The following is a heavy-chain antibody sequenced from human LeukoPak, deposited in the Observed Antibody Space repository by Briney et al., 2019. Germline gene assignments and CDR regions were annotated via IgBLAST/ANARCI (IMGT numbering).Heavy chain of an antibody. D-gene: IGHD1-26*01. Sequence: ASVKVSCKASGYTFTSYGISWVRQAPGQGLKWMGWISAYNGNTNYAQKLQGRVTMTTDTSTSAAYMELRSLRSDDTAVYYCPREEVLGAYPSFDLWGQGTLVTVSS. V-gene: IGHV1-18*01. CDR3: PREEVLGAYPSFDL. J-gene: IGHJ4*02. CDR1: GYTFTSYG. CDR2: ISAYNGNT.